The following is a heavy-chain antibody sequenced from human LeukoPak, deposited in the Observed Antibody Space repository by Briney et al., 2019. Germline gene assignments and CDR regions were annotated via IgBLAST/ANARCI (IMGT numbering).Heavy chain of an antibody. V-gene: IGHV4-59*01. CDR3: ARSLRYDSSGYYYRGYYYYMDV. D-gene: IGHD3-22*01. CDR2: IYYSGST. CDR1: GGSISSYY. Sequence: SETLSLTCTVSGGSISSYYWSWIRQPPGKGLEWIGYIYYSGSTNYNPSLKSRVTISVDTSKNQFSLKLSSVTAADPAVYYCARSLRYDSSGYYYRGYYYYMDVWGKGTTVTVSS. J-gene: IGHJ6*03.